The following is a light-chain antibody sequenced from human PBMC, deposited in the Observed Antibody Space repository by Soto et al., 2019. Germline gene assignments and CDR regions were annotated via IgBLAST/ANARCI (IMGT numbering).Light chain of an antibody. CDR3: GVWDDSVNVRYL. Sequence: SVLTQPPSAYGTPGQRVTISCSGSSSNIGSNSVNWYQQVPGTAPKILIYSNSQRPSGVPDRFSGSKSGTSASLAISGLQSEDEADYYCGVWDDSVNVRYLFGTGTKVTVL. CDR1: SSNIGSNS. V-gene: IGLV1-44*01. J-gene: IGLJ1*01. CDR2: SNS.